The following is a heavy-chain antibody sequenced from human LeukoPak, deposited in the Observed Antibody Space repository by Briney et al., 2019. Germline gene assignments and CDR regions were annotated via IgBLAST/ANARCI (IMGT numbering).Heavy chain of an antibody. D-gene: IGHD3-3*01. Sequence: ASVKVSCKASGYTFTSYGISWVRQAPGQGLEWMGWINTNTGNPTYAQGFTGRFVFSLDTSVSTAYLQISSLKAEDTAVYYCARGLYDFWSGYSPLPDYWGQGTLVTVSS. V-gene: IGHV7-4-1*02. CDR1: GYTFTSYG. CDR3: ARGLYDFWSGYSPLPDY. CDR2: INTNTGNP. J-gene: IGHJ4*02.